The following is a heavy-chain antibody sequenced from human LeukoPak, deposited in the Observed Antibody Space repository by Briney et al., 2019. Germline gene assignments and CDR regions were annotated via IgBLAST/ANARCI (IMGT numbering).Heavy chain of an antibody. J-gene: IGHJ6*02. D-gene: IGHD2-21*02. CDR3: ARGRGVWGPVYYGMDV. V-gene: IGHV4-34*01. CDR1: GGSFSGYY. Sequence: PSETLSLTCAVYGGSFSGYYWSWIRQPPGKGLEWIGEINHSGSTNYNPSLKSRVTISVDTSKNQFSLKLSSMTAADTAVYYCARGRGVWGPVYYGMDVWGQGTTVTVSS. CDR2: INHSGST.